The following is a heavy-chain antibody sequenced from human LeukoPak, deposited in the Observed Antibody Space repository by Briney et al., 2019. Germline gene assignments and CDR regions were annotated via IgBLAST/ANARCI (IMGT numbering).Heavy chain of an antibody. CDR3: ARNEAG. CDR1: RFTFSNYP. Sequence: GGSLRLSCAASRFTFSNYPMSWVRQAPGKGLEWVAVISSDGGEKYYSDSVQGRFTISRDNSKNTLYLQMNSLRVEDTALYYCARNEAGWGQGTMVTVSS. J-gene: IGHJ3*01. CDR2: ISSDGGEK. V-gene: IGHV3-30*04.